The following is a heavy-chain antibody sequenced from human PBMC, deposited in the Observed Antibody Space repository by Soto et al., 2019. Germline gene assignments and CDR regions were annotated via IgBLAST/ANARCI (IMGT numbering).Heavy chain of an antibody. CDR3: WSIRGTGTQNCFDY. J-gene: IGHJ4*02. CDR2: ICYSGNT. D-gene: IGHD3-10*01. Sequence: SETLSLTCTVSGVSISNGALYWIRNRQHPGKGLEWIGDICYSGNTNYTPYLKSRISISVDTSENKFSLKLTTVTAADTAVFYCWSIRGTGTQNCFDYWGQGTLVTVSS. CDR1: GVSISNGALY. V-gene: IGHV4-31*03.